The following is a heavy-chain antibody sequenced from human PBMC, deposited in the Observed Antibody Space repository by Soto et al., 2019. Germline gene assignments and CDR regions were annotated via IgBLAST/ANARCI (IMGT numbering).Heavy chain of an antibody. Sequence: EVQLLESGGGLVQPGGSLRLSCAASGFTFSSYAMSWVRQAPGKGLEWGSAISGSGGSTYYADSVQGRFTISRDNSKNTLYLQMNSLRAEDTAVYYCAKTYGSGSRNYYYYYGMDVWGQGTTVTVSS. CDR1: GFTFSSYA. CDR3: AKTYGSGSRNYYYYYGMDV. CDR2: ISGSGGST. D-gene: IGHD3-10*01. V-gene: IGHV3-23*01. J-gene: IGHJ6*02.